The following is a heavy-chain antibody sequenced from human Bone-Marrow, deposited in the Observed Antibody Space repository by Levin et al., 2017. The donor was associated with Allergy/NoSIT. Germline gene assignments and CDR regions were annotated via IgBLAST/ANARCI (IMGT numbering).Heavy chain of an antibody. D-gene: IGHD6-19*01. CDR1: GYTFTNYA. V-gene: IGHV7-4-1*02. Sequence: ASVKVSCKASGYTFTNYAVNWLRQAPGQGPEWMGWISTKTGVPRYAQGFRGRFDFSLDTSVSTAHLQINSLKAEDTAVYYCASDIGVAGSKAMDVWGQGTTVSVSS. CDR2: ISTKTGVP. CDR3: ASDIGVAGSKAMDV. J-gene: IGHJ6*02.